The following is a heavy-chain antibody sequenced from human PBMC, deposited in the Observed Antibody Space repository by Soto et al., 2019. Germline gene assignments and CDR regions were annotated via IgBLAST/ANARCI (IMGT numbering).Heavy chain of an antibody. CDR3: AASGELGYFDY. CDR1: GYTFTSYA. D-gene: IGHD7-27*01. CDR2: INAGNGNT. V-gene: IGHV1-3*05. Sequence: QVQLVQSGAEEKKPGASVKVSCKASGYTFTSYAMHWVRQAPGQRLEWMGWINAGNGNTKYSQKFQGRVTITRDTSASTAYMELSSLRSEDTAVYYCAASGELGYFDYWGQGTLVTVSS. J-gene: IGHJ4*02.